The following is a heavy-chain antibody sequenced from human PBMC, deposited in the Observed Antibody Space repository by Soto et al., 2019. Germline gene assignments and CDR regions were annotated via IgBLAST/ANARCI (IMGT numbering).Heavy chain of an antibody. J-gene: IGHJ1*01. CDR3: ARVGLGIAVAGDSAEYFQH. D-gene: IGHD6-19*01. Sequence: GASVKVSCKASGGTFSSYAISWVRQAPGQGLEWMGGIIPIFGTANYAQKFQGRVTITADESTSTAYMELSSLRSEDTAVYYCARVGLGIAVAGDSAEYFQHWGQGTLVTVSS. CDR1: GGTFSSYA. CDR2: IIPIFGTA. V-gene: IGHV1-69*13.